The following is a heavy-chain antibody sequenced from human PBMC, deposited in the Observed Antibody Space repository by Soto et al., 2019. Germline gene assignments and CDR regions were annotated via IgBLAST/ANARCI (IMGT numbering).Heavy chain of an antibody. CDR2: FYYTGST. CDR1: GGSISSSNYY. V-gene: IGHV4-39*01. Sequence: QLQLHESGPGLVKPSETLSLTCTVSGGSISSSNYYWAWIRQPPGKGLEWIGSFYYTGSTYYNPSLKSRVTISVETSKNQFSLKLSSVTAADTAVYYCARPIEGGSSGYYHWGQGTLVTVSS. J-gene: IGHJ5*02. D-gene: IGHD3-22*01. CDR3: ARPIEGGSSGYYH.